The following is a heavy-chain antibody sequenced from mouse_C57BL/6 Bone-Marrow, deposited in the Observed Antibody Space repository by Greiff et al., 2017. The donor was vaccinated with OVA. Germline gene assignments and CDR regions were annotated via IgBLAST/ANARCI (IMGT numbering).Heavy chain of an antibody. V-gene: IGHV1-15*01. CDR3: TVYYSNRYYFDY. D-gene: IGHD2-5*01. Sequence: VKLQESGAELVRPGASVTLSCKASGYTFTDYEMHWVKQTPVHGLEWIGAIDPETGGTAYNQKFKGKAILTADKSSSTAYMELRSLTSEDSAVYYCTVYYSNRYYFDYWGQGTTLTVSS. CDR1: GYTFTDYE. J-gene: IGHJ2*01. CDR2: IDPETGGT.